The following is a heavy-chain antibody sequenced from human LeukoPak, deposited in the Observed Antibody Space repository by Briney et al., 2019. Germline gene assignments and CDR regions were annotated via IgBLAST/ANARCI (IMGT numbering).Heavy chain of an antibody. J-gene: IGHJ5*02. CDR3: ARDLIAVTGTGFWFDP. CDR1: GFTFSTYA. D-gene: IGHD6-19*01. Sequence: GGSLRLSCAASGFTFSTYAIHWVRQAPGKGLEWVAVISDDGSTKYYADSAKGRFTISRDNSKNMLYLQMNSLRAEDSAVYYCARDLIAVTGTGFWFDPRGQGTLVTVSS. CDR2: ISDDGSTK. V-gene: IGHV3-30-3*01.